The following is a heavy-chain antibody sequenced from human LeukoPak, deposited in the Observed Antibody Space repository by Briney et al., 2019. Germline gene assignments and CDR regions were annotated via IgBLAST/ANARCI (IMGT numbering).Heavy chain of an antibody. CDR3: ARAPATVVEFDC. J-gene: IGHJ4*02. D-gene: IGHD4-23*01. CDR2: ISSSSTYI. CDR1: GFTFTTYI. V-gene: IGHV3-21*01. Sequence: GGSLRLSCAASGFTFTTYIMNWVRQAPGKGLEWVSSISSSSTYIYYADSVKGRFTISRDNAKNSMNLQMNSLRAEDTAVYYCARAPATVVEFDCWGQGTLVTVSS.